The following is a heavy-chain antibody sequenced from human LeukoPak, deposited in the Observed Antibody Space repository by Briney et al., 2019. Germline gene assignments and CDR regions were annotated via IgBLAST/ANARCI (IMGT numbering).Heavy chain of an antibody. D-gene: IGHD6-13*01. CDR1: GFTFSIYA. V-gene: IGHV3-23*01. CDR2: ISGSGGST. Sequence: GGSLRLSCAASGFTFSIYAMTWVRQAPGKGLEWVSGISGSGGSTYYADSVKGRFTIPGDNSMNTLYLQMNSLRVEDTAVYYCARGGTAAAKYFKHWGQGTLVTVSS. CDR3: ARGGTAAAKYFKH. J-gene: IGHJ1*01.